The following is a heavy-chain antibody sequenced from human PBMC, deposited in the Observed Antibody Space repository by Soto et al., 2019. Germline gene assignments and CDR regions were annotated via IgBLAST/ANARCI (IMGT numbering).Heavy chain of an antibody. D-gene: IGHD1-26*01. V-gene: IGHV5-10-1*01. CDR3: VRNRVGSYYYFDY. CDR2: IDPSDSYT. Sequence: PGESLKISCKGSGYTFTDYWIGWVRQMPGKGLEWMGRIDPSDSYTSNSPSFQGHVTISADKSINTAYMQWSSLKASDTAMYYCVRNRVGSYYYFDYWGQGTLVTVSS. CDR1: GYTFTDYW. J-gene: IGHJ4*02.